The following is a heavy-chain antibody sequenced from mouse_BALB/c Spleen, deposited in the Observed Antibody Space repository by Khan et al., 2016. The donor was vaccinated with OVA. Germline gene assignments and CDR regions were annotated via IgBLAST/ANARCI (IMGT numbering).Heavy chain of an antibody. D-gene: IGHD2-14*01. J-gene: IGHJ3*01. Sequence: VQLKESGPDLVKTGASVTISCKASGYSFTAYYMNWVKLSPGKSLECIGRINPNTDNTNYNQKFKGKAILTVDTSSSTAYMELRSLTSEDSAVYFCERGYDFFDYWGQGTLVTVSA. V-gene: IGHV1-26*01. CDR2: INPNTDNT. CDR3: ERGYDFFDY. CDR1: GYSFTAYY.